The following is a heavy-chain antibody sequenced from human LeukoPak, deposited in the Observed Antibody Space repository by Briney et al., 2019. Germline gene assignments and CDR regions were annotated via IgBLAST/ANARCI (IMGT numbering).Heavy chain of an antibody. J-gene: IGHJ3*01. V-gene: IGHV4-34*01. D-gene: IGHD2-2*01. CDR3: AREDSSSTGAFDF. Sequence: SQTLSLTCAVYGGSFSGYYWNWIRQPLGKGLEWIGEINHSGSTNYNPSLNSRVTISVDTSKNQFSLNLSSVTAADTALYFCAREDSSSTGAFDFWSQGTMVTVSS. CDR1: GGSFSGYY. CDR2: INHSGST.